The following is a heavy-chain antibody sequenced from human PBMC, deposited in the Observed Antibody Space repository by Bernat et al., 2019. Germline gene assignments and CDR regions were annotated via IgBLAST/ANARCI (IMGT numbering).Heavy chain of an antibody. Sequence: QLQLQESGPGLVKPSETLFLTCTVSGGSISSSSYYWGWIRQPPGKGLEWIGSIYYSGSTYYNPSLKSRVTISVDTSKNQFSLKLSSVTAADTAVYYCATSPDYDYIWGSYRYTGTFDYWGQGTLVTVSS. D-gene: IGHD3-16*02. V-gene: IGHV4-39*01. CDR1: GGSISSSSYY. CDR2: IYYSGST. CDR3: ATSPDYDYIWGSYRYTGTFDY. J-gene: IGHJ4*02.